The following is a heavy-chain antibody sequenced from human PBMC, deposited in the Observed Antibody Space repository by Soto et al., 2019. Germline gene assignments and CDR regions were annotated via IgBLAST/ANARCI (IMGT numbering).Heavy chain of an antibody. J-gene: IGHJ4*02. V-gene: IGHV4-59*01. CDR1: GGSISSYY. CDR2: IYYSGST. Sequence: QVQLQESGPGLVKPSETLSLTCTVSGGSISSYYWSWIRQRPGKGLEWIGYIYYSGSTNYNPSLKSRVTISVDTSKNQFSLKLSSVTAADTAVYYCARDRAAVDYWGQGTLVTVSS. CDR3: ARDRAAVDY.